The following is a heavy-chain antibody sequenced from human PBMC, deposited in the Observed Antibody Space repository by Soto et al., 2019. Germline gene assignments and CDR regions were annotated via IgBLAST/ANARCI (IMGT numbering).Heavy chain of an antibody. CDR1: GYIFIDYY. V-gene: IGHV1-2*02. D-gene: IGHD2-21*01. J-gene: IGHJ5*02. Sequence: VKVSCKASGYIFIDYYINWVRQAPGQGLEWMGWINPNGGGTKYAEQFQGRVTMTTDTSITTAYMELSGLRSDDTAVYYCVRPYCGTNSCHDWFDPWGQGTPVTVSS. CDR2: INPNGGGT. CDR3: VRPYCGTNSCHDWFDP.